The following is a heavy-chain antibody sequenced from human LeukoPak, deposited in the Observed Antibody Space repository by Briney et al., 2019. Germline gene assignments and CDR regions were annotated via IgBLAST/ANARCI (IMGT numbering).Heavy chain of an antibody. J-gene: IGHJ4*02. V-gene: IGHV1-69*05. CDR2: IIPIFGTA. Sequence: SVKASCKAYGYTFTSYAISWVRQAPGQGLEWMGGIIPIFGTANYAQKFQGRVTITTDESTSTAYMELSSLRSEDTAVYYCARAGPGSHPTGNWGQGTLATVSS. CDR1: GYTFTSYA. CDR3: ARAGPGSHPTGN.